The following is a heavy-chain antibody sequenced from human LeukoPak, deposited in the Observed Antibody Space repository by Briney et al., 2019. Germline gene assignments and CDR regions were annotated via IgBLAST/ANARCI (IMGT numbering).Heavy chain of an antibody. V-gene: IGHV3-23*01. D-gene: IGHD6-13*01. J-gene: IGHJ4*02. CDR1: GFTFSSYA. CDR2: ISGSGAST. CDR3: AKARHSSSWYGGN. Sequence: GGSLRHSCAASGFTFSSYAMTWVRQAPGKGLEWVSAISGSGASTYYADSVKGRFTISRDNSKSTLYLQMNSLRVEDTAVYFCAKARHSSSWYGGNWGPGTLVTVSS.